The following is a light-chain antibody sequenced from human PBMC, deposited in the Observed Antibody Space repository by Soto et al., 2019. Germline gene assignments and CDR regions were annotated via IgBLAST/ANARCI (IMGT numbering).Light chain of an antibody. CDR3: QQYNSYPT. CDR1: QRISSW. V-gene: IGKV1-5*01. Sequence: DLPMTQSPSTLSASVGDRVTITCRASQRISSWLAWYQQKPGKAPKLLIYDASSLESGVPSRFSGSGSGTEFTLTISSLQPDDFATYYCQQYNSYPTFGQGTKVEIK. CDR2: DAS. J-gene: IGKJ1*01.